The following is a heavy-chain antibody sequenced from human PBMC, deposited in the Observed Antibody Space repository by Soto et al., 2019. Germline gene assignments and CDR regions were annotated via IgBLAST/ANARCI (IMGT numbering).Heavy chain of an antibody. CDR3: ERDKEVLWFGERNYGKDV. Sequence: VASVRVSCNASGYTCSSYGISWVRQARGQGLEWMGWISAYNGNTNYAQKLQGRVTMTTDTSTSTAYMELRSMRSEETAVYYCERDKEVLWFGERNYGKDVWCQGSXVTVSS. D-gene: IGHD3-10*01. CDR1: GYTCSSYG. J-gene: IGHJ6*02. CDR2: ISAYNGNT. V-gene: IGHV1-18*01.